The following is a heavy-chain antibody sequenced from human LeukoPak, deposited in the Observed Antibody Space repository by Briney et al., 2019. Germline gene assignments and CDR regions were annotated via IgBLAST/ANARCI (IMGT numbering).Heavy chain of an antibody. CDR3: AKVDTAMGYYYYYYYGMDV. V-gene: IGHV3-30*18. J-gene: IGHJ6*02. D-gene: IGHD5-18*01. CDR2: ISYDGSNK. CDR1: GFTFSSYS. Sequence: GGSLRLSCAASGFTFSSYSMNWVRQAPGKGLEWVAVISYDGSNKYYADSVKGRFTISRDNSKNTLYLQMNSLRAEDTAVYYCAKVDTAMGYYYYYYYGMDVWGQGTTVTVSS.